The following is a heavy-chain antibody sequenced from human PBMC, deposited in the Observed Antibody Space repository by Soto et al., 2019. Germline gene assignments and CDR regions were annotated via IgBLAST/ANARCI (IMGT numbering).Heavy chain of an antibody. D-gene: IGHD6-13*01. J-gene: IGHJ4*02. CDR2: INPASGST. CDR3: ARDLAAGDY. CDR1: GYTFTHYY. V-gene: IGHV1-46*01. Sequence: QVQLVQSGAEVKKPGASVKLSCRTSGYTFTHYYIHWVRQAPGQGLEWLAIINPASGSTNYAQDFRGRVTLTMATSTTTVYMELSGRRAEDTAIFYCARDLAAGDYWGQGTLVTVSS.